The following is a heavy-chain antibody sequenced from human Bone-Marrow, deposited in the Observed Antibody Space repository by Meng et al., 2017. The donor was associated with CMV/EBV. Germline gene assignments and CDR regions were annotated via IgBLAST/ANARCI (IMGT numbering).Heavy chain of an antibody. CDR3: AKDTQGRVVPARDAFDI. D-gene: IGHD2-2*01. J-gene: IGHJ3*02. CDR1: GFTFSSYW. V-gene: IGHV3-23*01. CDR2: ISGSGGST. Sequence: GGSLRLSCAASGFTFSSYWMSWVRQAPGKGLEWVSAISGSGGSTYYADSVKGRFTISRDNSKNTLYLQMNSLRAEDTAVYYCAKDTQGRVVPARDAFDIWGQGTMVTVSS.